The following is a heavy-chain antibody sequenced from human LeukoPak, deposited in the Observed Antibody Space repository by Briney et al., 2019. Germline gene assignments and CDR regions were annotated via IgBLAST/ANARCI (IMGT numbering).Heavy chain of an antibody. CDR3: AKLGQQLVYYFDY. Sequence: SGGSLRLSCAASGFTFSSYGMSWVRQAPGKGLEWVSAISGSGGSTYYADSVKGRFTISRDNSKNTLYLQMNSLRAEDTAVYYCAKLGQQLVYYFDYWGQGTLVTVSS. D-gene: IGHD6-13*01. J-gene: IGHJ4*02. CDR2: ISGSGGST. V-gene: IGHV3-23*01. CDR1: GFTFSSYG.